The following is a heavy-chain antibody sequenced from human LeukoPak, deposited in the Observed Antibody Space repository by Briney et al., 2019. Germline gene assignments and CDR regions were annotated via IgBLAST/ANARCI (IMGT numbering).Heavy chain of an antibody. J-gene: IGHJ4*02. Sequence: SVKVSCKASGDTFSTYAFSWVRQAPGQGLEWMGGIIPILATANYAQKFQGRVTITADGSTSTAYMELSSLRSEDTAVYYCARVRERGFSGYDWRHFDYWGQGALVTVSS. V-gene: IGHV1-69*01. D-gene: IGHD5-12*01. CDR1: GDTFSTYA. CDR3: ARVRERGFSGYDWRHFDY. CDR2: IIPILATA.